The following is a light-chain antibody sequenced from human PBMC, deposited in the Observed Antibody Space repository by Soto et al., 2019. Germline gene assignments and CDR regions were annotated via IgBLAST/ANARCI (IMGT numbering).Light chain of an antibody. CDR3: CSSAGSSTIYD. CDR2: EGS. CDR1: SSDVGSYNL. J-gene: IGLJ1*01. V-gene: IGLV2-23*01. Sequence: QSVLTQPASVSGSPGQSITISCTGTSSDVGSYNLVSWYQQHPGKAPKLMIYEGSKRPSGVSNRFSGSKSGNTASLTISGLQAEDEADYYCCSSAGSSTIYDFGNGTKVTV.